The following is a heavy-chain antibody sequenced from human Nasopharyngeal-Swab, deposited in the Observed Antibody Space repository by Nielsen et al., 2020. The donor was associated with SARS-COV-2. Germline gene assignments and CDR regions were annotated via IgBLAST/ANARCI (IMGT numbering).Heavy chain of an antibody. J-gene: IGHJ4*02. CDR2: IYHSGST. CDR3: AREGILWFGEEMWLFFDY. Sequence: WIRQPPGKGLEWIGYIYHSGSTYYNPSLKSRVTISVGRSKNQFSLKLSSVTAADTAVYYCAREGILWFGEEMWLFFDYWGQGTLVTVSS. D-gene: IGHD3-10*01. V-gene: IGHV4-30-2*01.